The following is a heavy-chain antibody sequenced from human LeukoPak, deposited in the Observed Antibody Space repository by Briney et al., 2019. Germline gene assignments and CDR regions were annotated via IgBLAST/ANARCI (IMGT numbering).Heavy chain of an antibody. J-gene: IGHJ4*02. CDR1: GFTFDEYG. CDR2: INWDGGST. D-gene: IGHD1-26*01. V-gene: IGHV3-20*04. Sequence: GGSLRLSWAASGFTFDEYGMSWVRQAPGKGLEWVSSINWDGGSTAYADSVQGRLTISRDNAKNSLHLQMKSLRAEDTALYYCARDSFSGSXLXXWGQXTLVTX. CDR3: ARDSFSGSXLXX.